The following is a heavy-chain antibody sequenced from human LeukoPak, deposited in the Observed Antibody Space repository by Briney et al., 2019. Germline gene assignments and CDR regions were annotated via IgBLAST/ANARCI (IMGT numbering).Heavy chain of an antibody. D-gene: IGHD3-3*02. CDR1: GGSISTYY. CDR2: VYYSGST. CDR3: ARGGIRQTFDN. Sequence: SETLSLTCTVSGGSISTYYWNWIRQPPGKGLEWIGYVYYSGSTNYNPSLKSRVTISVDTSKNQFSLNLTSVTAADTAVYYCARGGIRQTFDNWGQGTLGTVSS. V-gene: IGHV4-59*01. J-gene: IGHJ4*02.